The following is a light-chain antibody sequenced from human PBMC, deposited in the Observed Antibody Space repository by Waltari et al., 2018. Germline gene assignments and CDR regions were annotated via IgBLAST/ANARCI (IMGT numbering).Light chain of an antibody. J-gene: IGKJ2*01. V-gene: IGKV1-12*01. CDR2: GAS. Sequence: IQMTQSPSSVSASVGDRVTITCRASQDIISLLAWYQQKPGRAPKLLIYGASTLQTGVSSRFSGGESGTNFTLTINSLQPEDFATYYCQQALRLPFIFGQGTKLEIK. CDR3: QQALRLPFI. CDR1: QDIISL.